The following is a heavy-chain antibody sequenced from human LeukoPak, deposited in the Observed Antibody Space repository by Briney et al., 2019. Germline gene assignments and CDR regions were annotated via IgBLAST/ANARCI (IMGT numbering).Heavy chain of an antibody. CDR2: ISAYNGNT. V-gene: IGHV1-18*01. CDR1: GYTFTSYG. Sequence: RWASVRVSCKASGYTFTSYGMSWVRQAPGQGLEWMGGISAYNGNTNYAQKLQGRVTMTTDTSTSTAYMELRSLRSDDTAVYYCARDPKKSSGRKWIDYWGQGTLVTVSS. J-gene: IGHJ4*02. D-gene: IGHD3-22*01. CDR3: ARDPKKSSGRKWIDY.